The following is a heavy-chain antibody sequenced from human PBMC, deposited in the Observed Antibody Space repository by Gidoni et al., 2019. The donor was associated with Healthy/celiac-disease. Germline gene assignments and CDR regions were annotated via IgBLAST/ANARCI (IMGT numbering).Heavy chain of an antibody. CDR1: GGSFSGYY. CDR3: ARGSKPLYSSSWYTNYYYYGMDV. Sequence: QVQLQQWGAGLSKPSETLSLTCAVYGGSFSGYYWSWIRQPPGKGLEWIGEINHSGSTNYNPSLKSRVTISVDTSKNQFSLKLSSVTAADTAVYYCARGSKPLYSSSWYTNYYYYGMDVWGQGTTVTVSS. V-gene: IGHV4-34*01. J-gene: IGHJ6*02. CDR2: INHSGST. D-gene: IGHD6-13*01.